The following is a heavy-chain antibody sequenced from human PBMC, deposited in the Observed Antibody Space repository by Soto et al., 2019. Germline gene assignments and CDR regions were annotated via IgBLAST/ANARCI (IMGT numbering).Heavy chain of an antibody. Sequence: SETLSLTCAVSGGSLSSYYWSWIRQPPGKGLEWIGHIYYSGSTDYNPALRSRVTISVDTSQNQFTLRLSSVTAADTATYYCTRDGHRSDWGLDYWGQGTLVTVSS. V-gene: IGHV4-59*01. D-gene: IGHD7-27*01. CDR1: GGSLSSYY. J-gene: IGHJ4*02. CDR3: TRDGHRSDWGLDY. CDR2: IYYSGST.